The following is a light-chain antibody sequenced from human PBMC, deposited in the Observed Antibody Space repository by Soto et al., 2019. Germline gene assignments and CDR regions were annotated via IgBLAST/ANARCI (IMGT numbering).Light chain of an antibody. CDR1: QSLLHSNGYNY. V-gene: IGKV2-28*01. J-gene: IGKJ3*01. Sequence: DIVMTQSPLSLPVTPGEPASISCRSSQSLLHSNGYNYLECYVQKPVQSPQLLIYLGSDRASGVHHRFSGNGSCTYFTLKISRVEAEDVGVYYCMQGLSGFSFGPGTTVDIK. CDR2: LGS. CDR3: MQGLSGFS.